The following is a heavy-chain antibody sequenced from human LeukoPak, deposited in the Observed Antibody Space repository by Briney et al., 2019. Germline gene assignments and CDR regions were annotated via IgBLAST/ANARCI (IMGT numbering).Heavy chain of an antibody. CDR3: AELGITMIGGV. J-gene: IGHJ6*04. V-gene: IGHV3-48*03. D-gene: IGHD3-10*01. CDR1: GFTFSSYE. CDR2: ISSSGSTI. Sequence: SGGSLRLSCAASGFTFSSYEMNWVRQAPGKGLEWVSYISSSGSTIYYADSVKGRFTISRDNAKNSLYLQMNSLRAEDTAVYYCAELGITMIGGVWGKGTTLTISS.